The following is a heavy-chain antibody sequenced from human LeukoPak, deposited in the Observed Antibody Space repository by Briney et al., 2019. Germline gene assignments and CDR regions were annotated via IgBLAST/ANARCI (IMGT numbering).Heavy chain of an antibody. V-gene: IGHV3-7*01. J-gene: IGHJ3*02. D-gene: IGHD1-26*01. CDR1: GFTFSSYW. Sequence: PGGSLRLSCAASGFTFSSYWMSWVRQAPGKGLEWVANIKQDGSEKYYVDSVKGRFTISRDNAKNSLYLQMNSLRAEDTAVYYCARDLGGSYYWAAFDIWGQGTMVTVSS. CDR2: IKQDGSEK. CDR3: ARDLGGSYYWAAFDI.